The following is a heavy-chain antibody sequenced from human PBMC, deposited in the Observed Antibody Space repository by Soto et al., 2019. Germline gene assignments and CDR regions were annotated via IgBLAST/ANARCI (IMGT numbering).Heavy chain of an antibody. Sequence: PSETLSLTCAVYGGSFSGYYWSWIRQPPGKGLEWIGEINHSGSTNYNPSLKSRVTISVDTSKNQFSLKLSSVTAADTAVYYCARFKRPQFIASAPGRFDYWGQGTLVTVSS. J-gene: IGHJ4*02. CDR2: INHSGST. CDR3: ARFKRPQFIASAPGRFDY. V-gene: IGHV4-34*01. D-gene: IGHD2-15*01. CDR1: GGSFSGYY.